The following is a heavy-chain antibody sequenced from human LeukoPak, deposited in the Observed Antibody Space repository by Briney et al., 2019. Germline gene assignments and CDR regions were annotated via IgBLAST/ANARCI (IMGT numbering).Heavy chain of an antibody. CDR1: GFTSSTYD. CDR2: SGTVGDT. CDR3: VRAAMPYIINGRRFDY. Sequence: GGSLRLSCAASGFTSSTYDMHWVRQITGGGLEWVSTSGTVGDTFYSDSVKGRFTISRENAKNSVHLQMNSLRVEDSAIYFCVRAAMPYIINGRRFDYWGQGTLVTVSS. V-gene: IGHV3-13*04. D-gene: IGHD2-2*01. J-gene: IGHJ4*02.